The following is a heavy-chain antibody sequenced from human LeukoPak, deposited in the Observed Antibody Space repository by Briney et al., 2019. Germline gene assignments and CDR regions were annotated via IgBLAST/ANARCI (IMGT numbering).Heavy chain of an antibody. J-gene: IGHJ4*02. Sequence: GGSLRLSCAASGFTFSSYSMNWVRQAPGKGLEWVSYISSSSSTIYYADSVKGRFTISRDDATQSLSLQMNSLRAEDTAVYYCARGGAWGYCSAGSCSLDSWGQGVLVAVSS. CDR1: GFTFSSYS. D-gene: IGHD2-15*01. CDR2: ISSSSSTI. CDR3: ARGGAWGYCSAGSCSLDS. V-gene: IGHV3-48*04.